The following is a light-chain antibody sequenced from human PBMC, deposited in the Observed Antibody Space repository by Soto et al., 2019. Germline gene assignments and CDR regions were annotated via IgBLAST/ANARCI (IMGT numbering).Light chain of an antibody. V-gene: IGLV1-44*01. CDR2: GNN. Sequence: QSALTQPPSVSAGPGQKVTISCSGGSSNIGNNYVSWYQQLPGTAPKLLIYGNNQRPSGVPDRFSGSKSGTSASLAISGLQSEDEADYYCAAWDYSLNGYVFGTGTKVPVL. CDR1: SSNIGNNY. J-gene: IGLJ1*01. CDR3: AAWDYSLNGYV.